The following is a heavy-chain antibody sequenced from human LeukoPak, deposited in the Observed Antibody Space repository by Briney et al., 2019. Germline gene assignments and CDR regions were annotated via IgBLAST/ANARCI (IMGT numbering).Heavy chain of an antibody. J-gene: IGHJ4*02. D-gene: IGHD2-2*01. V-gene: IGHV1-2*02. CDR2: INPNSGGT. CDR1: GYTFTGYY. CDR3: ARDNKDIVVVPAAFRGGY. Sequence: GASVKVSCKASGYTFTGYYMHWVRQAPGQGLEWMGWINPNSGGTNYAQKFQGRVTMTRDTSISTAYMELSRLRSDDTAVYYCARDNKDIVVVPAAFRGGYWGQGTLVTVSS.